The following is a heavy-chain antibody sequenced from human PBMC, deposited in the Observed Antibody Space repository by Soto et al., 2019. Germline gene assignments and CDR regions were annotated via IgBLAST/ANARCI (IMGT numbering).Heavy chain of an antibody. J-gene: IGHJ4*02. V-gene: IGHV1-18*01. CDR1: GYTFTSYG. D-gene: IGHD4-17*01. CDR2: ISAYNGNT. CDR3: ATDSPPTRE. Sequence: QVQLVQSGAEVKKPGASVKVSCKASGYTFTSYGISWVRQAPGQGLEWMGWISAYNGNTNYAQQLQGRVTMTTDTYTSTAYIELRSLISADTAVYYCATDSPPTREWGQGTLVTVSS.